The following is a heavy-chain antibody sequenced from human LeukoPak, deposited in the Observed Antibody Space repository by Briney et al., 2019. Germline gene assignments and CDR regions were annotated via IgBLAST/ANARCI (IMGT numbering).Heavy chain of an antibody. V-gene: IGHV3-21*01. CDR2: ISSSSSYI. J-gene: IGHJ4*02. D-gene: IGHD6-19*01. CDR1: GFTFSSYS. CDR3: ARSNIAVAGDY. Sequence: PGGSLRLSCAASGFTFSSYSMNWVRQAPGKGLEWVSPISSSSSYIYYADSVKGRFTISRDNAKNSLYLQMNGLRAEDTAVYYCARSNIAVAGDYWGQGTLVTVSS.